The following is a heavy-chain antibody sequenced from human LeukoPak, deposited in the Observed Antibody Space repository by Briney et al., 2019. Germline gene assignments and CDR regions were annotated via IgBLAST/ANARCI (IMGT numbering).Heavy chain of an antibody. CDR3: ARVGSTVAAGTPDY. V-gene: IGHV3-11*06. CDR2: ISGSGSHT. J-gene: IGHJ4*02. Sequence: GGSLRLSCAASGFTFSDYYMSWIRQAPGKGLEWVSYISGSGSHTTYADSVRGRFAISRDDAKNSLSLQVNSLRADDTAVYYCARVGSTVAAGTPDYWGQGTLVTVSS. CDR1: GFTFSDYY. D-gene: IGHD6-13*01.